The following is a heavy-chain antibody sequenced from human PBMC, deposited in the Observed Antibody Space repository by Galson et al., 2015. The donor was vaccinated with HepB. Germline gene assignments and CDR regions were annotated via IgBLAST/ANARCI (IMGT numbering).Heavy chain of an antibody. Sequence: SLRLSCAASGFTFSSYAMHWVRQAPGKGLEWVAVISYDGSNKYYADSVKGRFTISRDNYKNTLYLQMNSLRAEDTAVYYCARDDGYSGSYGGGFDYWGQGTLVTVSS. J-gene: IGHJ4*02. D-gene: IGHD1-26*01. CDR3: ARDDGYSGSYGGGFDY. CDR1: GFTFSSYA. CDR2: ISYDGSNK. V-gene: IGHV3-30-3*01.